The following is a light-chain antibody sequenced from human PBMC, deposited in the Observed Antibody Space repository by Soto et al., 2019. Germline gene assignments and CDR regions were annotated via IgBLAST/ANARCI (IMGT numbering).Light chain of an antibody. CDR1: YDISSS. CDR2: DSS. CDR3: QQLSHYPYT. J-gene: IGKJ2*01. V-gene: IGKV1-9*01. Sequence: DIQLTQSPSFLSASVEDRVTISCRASYDISSSLAWYQQAPGKAPKLLIYDSSTLQTGVPSRFTGSGSGCKVTLTISGLQFGDFATYYCQQLSHYPYTFGQGTKLDI.